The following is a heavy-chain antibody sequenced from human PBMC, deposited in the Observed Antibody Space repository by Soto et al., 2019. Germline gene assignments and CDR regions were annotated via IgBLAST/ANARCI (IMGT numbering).Heavy chain of an antibody. CDR1: RYSFRIYW. V-gene: IGHV5-51*01. J-gene: IGHJ3*02. CDR3: ARENAAFDI. CDR2: IYPDDSDT. Sequence: PGESLKISCKASRYSFRIYWIGWVRQMPGRGLELMWSIYPDDSDTRYSPSFRGQVTISADKSLSIAYLQWNSLRASDTAIYYCARENAAFDIWGQGTMVTVSS.